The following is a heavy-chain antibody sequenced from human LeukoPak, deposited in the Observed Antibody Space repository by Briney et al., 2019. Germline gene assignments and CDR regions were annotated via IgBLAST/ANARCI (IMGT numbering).Heavy chain of an antibody. J-gene: IGHJ4*02. V-gene: IGHV3-30*03. CDR1: GFTFSSYG. Sequence: PGGSLRLSCAASGFTFSSYGMHWVRQAPGKGLEWVAVISYDGSDKYCADSVKGRFTISRDNSRNTLYLQMNSLRAEDTAVYYCAREQPSTWYFHWGQGTLVTVSS. CDR2: ISYDGSDK. D-gene: IGHD6-13*01. CDR3: AREQPSTWYFH.